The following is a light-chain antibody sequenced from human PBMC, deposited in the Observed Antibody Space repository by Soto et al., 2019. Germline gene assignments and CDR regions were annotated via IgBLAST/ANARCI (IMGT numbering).Light chain of an antibody. CDR1: SSDVGGYNS. J-gene: IGLJ2*01. Sequence: QSALTQPASVSGSPGQSITISCTGNSSDVGGYNSVSWYQQHPGKAPKLMIYDVSNRPSGVSNRFSGSKSGNTASLTISGLQTEDEAHYYCSSYTSSNTLVFGGGTKVTVL. CDR3: SSYTSSNTLV. CDR2: DVS. V-gene: IGLV2-14*01.